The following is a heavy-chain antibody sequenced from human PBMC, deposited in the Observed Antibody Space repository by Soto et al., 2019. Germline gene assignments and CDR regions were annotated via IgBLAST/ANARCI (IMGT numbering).Heavy chain of an antibody. Sequence: EVQLVESGGGLVQPGGSLRLSCEASGFSFSAYWMSWVRQAPGKGLEWVANIKQDGSEQYYLDSVKGRFTISRNNAKNSLYLQMNSLRAEDTAVFYCARDFDVWGRGTLVTVSS. CDR2: IKQDGSEQ. J-gene: IGHJ2*01. CDR1: GFSFSAYW. CDR3: ARDFDV. V-gene: IGHV3-7*01.